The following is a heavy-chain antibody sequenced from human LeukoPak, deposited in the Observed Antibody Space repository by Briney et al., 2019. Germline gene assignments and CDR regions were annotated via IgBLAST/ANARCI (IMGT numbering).Heavy chain of an antibody. V-gene: IGHV3-23*01. J-gene: IGHJ4*02. CDR3: AKDRGIAARHYFDY. CDR2: ISNNGGYT. CDR1: GFTFSSSA. Sequence: GGSLRLSCAASGFTFSSSAMSWVRQAPGKGLEWVSAISNNGGYTYYADSVQGRFTISRDNSKSTLCLQMNSLRAEDTAVYYCAKDRGIAARHYFDYWGQGTLVTVSS. D-gene: IGHD6-25*01.